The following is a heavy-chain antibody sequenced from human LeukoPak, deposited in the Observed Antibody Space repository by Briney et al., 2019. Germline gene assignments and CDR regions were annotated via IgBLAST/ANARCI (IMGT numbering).Heavy chain of an antibody. CDR1: GFTFSRFW. D-gene: IGHD4-17*01. CDR2: IKQDGSEK. J-gene: IGHJ4*02. Sequence: PGGSLRLSCAASGFTFSRFWMSWVRQAPGKGLEWVANIKQDGSEKYYVDSVKGRFTISRDNAKNSLYLQMNSLRAEDTAVFYCARDGTYTDYAPDFDIWGQGTLVTVSS. CDR3: ARDGTYTDYAPDFDI. V-gene: IGHV3-7*04.